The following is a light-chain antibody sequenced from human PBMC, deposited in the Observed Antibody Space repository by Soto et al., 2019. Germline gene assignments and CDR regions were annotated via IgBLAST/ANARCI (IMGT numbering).Light chain of an antibody. Sequence: DIVMTQSPATLSVAPGERVTFSCRASHIVMKDLAWYQQKPGQAPRLLIYDSSTRATGIPDRFSGSGSGTDFTLTISRLEPADFAVYYCQHYGSSPRTFGQGTKV. CDR3: QHYGSSPRT. V-gene: IGKV3-20*01. CDR2: DSS. CDR1: HIVMKD. J-gene: IGKJ1*01.